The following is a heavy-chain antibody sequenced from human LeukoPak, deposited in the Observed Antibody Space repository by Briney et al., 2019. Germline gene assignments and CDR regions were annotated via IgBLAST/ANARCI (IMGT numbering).Heavy chain of an antibody. Sequence: GGSLRLSCAASGFTFSTSWMHWVRQAPGKGLEWVSVISGSGVDTYYADSVKGRFTISRDNSKNTVYLQMNSLRAEDTAVYYCARAGVGEHYWGQGTLVTVSS. CDR1: GFTFSTSW. V-gene: IGHV3-23*01. D-gene: IGHD1-26*01. J-gene: IGHJ4*02. CDR3: ARAGVGEHY. CDR2: ISGSGVDT.